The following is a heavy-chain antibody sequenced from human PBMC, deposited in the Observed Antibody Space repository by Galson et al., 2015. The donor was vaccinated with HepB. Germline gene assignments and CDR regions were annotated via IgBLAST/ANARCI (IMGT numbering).Heavy chain of an antibody. J-gene: IGHJ4*02. V-gene: IGHV4-61*02. CDR3: ARVHTTASTVYLIDY. CDR2: IYGSGST. CDR1: GGSINIGRYY. Sequence: QVQLQESGPGLVKPSQTLSLTCTVSGGSINIGRYYWSWIRQPAGKGLEWIGRIYGSGSTYYNPSLKSRVTMSVDTTKTECSRRVGCWAGPDRAVYYCARVHTTASTVYLIDYWGQGTLVTVSS. D-gene: IGHD2/OR15-2a*01.